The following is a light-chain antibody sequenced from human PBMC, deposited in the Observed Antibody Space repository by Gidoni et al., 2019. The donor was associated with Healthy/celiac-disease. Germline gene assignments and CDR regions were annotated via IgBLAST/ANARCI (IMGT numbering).Light chain of an antibody. V-gene: IGKV3-11*01. CDR3: QRRTT. J-gene: IGKJ1*01. CDR1: QSVSSY. Sequence: EIVLTQSPATLSLSPGERATLSCRASQSVSSYLAWYQQKPGQAPRLLIYDASNRATGIPARFSGSGSGTDFTLTISSLEPEDFAVYYCQRRTTFXQXTKVEIK. CDR2: DAS.